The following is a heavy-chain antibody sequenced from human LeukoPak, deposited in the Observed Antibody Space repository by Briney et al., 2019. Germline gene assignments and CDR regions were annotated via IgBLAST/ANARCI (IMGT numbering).Heavy chain of an antibody. D-gene: IGHD3-22*01. CDR1: GFTFSSYA. V-gene: IGHV3-23*01. CDR2: ISGSGGST. CDR3: AKGGRPGYYYDSSGYYPFYFDY. Sequence: GGSLRLSCAASGFTFSSYAMSWVRQAPRKGLEWVSAISGSGGSTYYADSVKGRFTISRDNSKNTLYLQMNSLRAEDTAVYYCAKGGRPGYYYDSSGYYPFYFDYWGQGTLVTVSS. J-gene: IGHJ4*02.